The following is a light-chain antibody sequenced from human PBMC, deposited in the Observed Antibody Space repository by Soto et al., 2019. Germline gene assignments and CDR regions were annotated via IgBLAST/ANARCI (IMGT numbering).Light chain of an antibody. V-gene: IGKV1-12*01. J-gene: IGKJ5*01. CDR3: QQAAIFPIT. Sequence: DIQMTQSPSSVSASVRDRVTITCRASQGVSTCLAWYQQKPGKAPNLLIYTASSLQSGVPSRFSGSGSGTDFTLTINGLQPEDFATYYCQQAAIFPITFGQGTRLEIK. CDR1: QGVSTC. CDR2: TAS.